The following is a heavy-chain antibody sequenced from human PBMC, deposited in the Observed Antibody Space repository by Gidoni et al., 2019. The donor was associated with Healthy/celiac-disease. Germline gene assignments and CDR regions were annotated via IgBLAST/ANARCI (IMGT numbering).Heavy chain of an antibody. V-gene: IGHV3-30*18. J-gene: IGHJ4*02. CDR2: ISYDGSNK. D-gene: IGHD2-15*01. Sequence: QVQLVESGGGVVQPGRSLRLACAASGFTFSSYARHWVRQAPGKGLEWVAVISYDGSNKYYADSGKGRFTISRDNSKNTLYLQMNSLRAEDTAVYYCAKDWGFGYCSGGSCYGQSLGDWGQGTLVTVSS. CDR3: AKDWGFGYCSGGSCYGQSLGD. CDR1: GFTFSSYA.